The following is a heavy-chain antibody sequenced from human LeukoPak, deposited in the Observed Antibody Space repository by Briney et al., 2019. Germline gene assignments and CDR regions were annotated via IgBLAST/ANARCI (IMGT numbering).Heavy chain of an antibody. CDR3: VRDRDIAYLRADF. V-gene: IGHV3-48*03. CDR1: GFTFTNHE. D-gene: IGHD5-12*01. CDR2: ITTSGSTI. J-gene: IGHJ4*02. Sequence: GGSLRLSCVASGFTFTNHEMNWVRQAPGKGLEWVPYITTSGSTIYYADSVKGRFTNSRDNAKNSLYLQMNSLRAEDTAVYYCVRDRDIAYLRADFWGQGTLVTVSS.